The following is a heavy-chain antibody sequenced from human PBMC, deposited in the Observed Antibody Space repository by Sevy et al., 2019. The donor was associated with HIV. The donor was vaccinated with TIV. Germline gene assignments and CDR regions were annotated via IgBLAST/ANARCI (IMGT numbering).Heavy chain of an antibody. D-gene: IGHD6-6*01. CDR2: ISGSGGST. V-gene: IGHV3-23*01. J-gene: IGHJ4*02. Sequence: GGSLRLSCAASGFTFSSYAMSWVRQAPGKGLEWVSAISGSGGSTYYADSVKGRFTISRDNSKNTLYLQMNSLRAEDTAVYYCAKSSIGSRMRLVDYWGQGTLVTVSS. CDR1: GFTFSSYA. CDR3: AKSSIGSRMRLVDY.